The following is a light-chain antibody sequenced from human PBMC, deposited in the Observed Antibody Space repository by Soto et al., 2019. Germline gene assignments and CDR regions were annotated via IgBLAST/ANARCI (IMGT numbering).Light chain of an antibody. CDR3: QQYSDWPPTYT. CDR1: QRVSTN. V-gene: IGKV3-15*01. J-gene: IGKJ2*01. Sequence: EIVMTQSPATLSVSPGERATLSCRASQRVSTNLAWYQQKPGQAPRLRIYGASTRAPGIPGRFSGSGAETEFTLTVSNVQSDDFAVYDGQQYSDWPPTYTFGQGTKLEIK. CDR2: GAS.